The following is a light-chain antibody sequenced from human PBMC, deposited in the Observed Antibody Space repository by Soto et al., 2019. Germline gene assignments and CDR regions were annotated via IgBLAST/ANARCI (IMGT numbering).Light chain of an antibody. CDR3: QQLNDYPLT. CDR1: QGIRGN. CDR2: AAS. V-gene: IGKV1-9*01. J-gene: IGKJ4*01. Sequence: DIQLTQSPSFLSASVGDRDNITCRASQGIRGNLAWYQQKPGKAPTVLISAASSLQSGVPSRFSGSGSGTEFTLTISCLQPGDFATYYCQQLNDYPLTFGGGTKVDIK.